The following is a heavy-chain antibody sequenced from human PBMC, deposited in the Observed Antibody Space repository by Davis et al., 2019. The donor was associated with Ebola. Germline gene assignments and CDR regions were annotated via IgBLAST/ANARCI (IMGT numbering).Heavy chain of an antibody. CDR2: IYSGGST. D-gene: IGHD1-7*01. CDR3: ARDFASVAGTSISWFDP. J-gene: IGHJ5*02. CDR1: GFTVSSNY. V-gene: IGHV3-53*01. Sequence: GESLKISCAASGFTVSSNYMSWVRQAPGKGLEWVSVIYSGGSTYYADSVKGRFTISRDNSKNTLYLQMNSLRAEDTAVYYCARDFASVAGTSISWFDPWGQGTLVTVSS.